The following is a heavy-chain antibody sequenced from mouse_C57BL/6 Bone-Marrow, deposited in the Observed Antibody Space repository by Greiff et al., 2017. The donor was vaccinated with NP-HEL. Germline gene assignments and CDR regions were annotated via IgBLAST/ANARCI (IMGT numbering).Heavy chain of an antibody. V-gene: IGHV3-6*01. CDR3: ARDYGSEDYYAMDY. J-gene: IGHJ4*01. D-gene: IGHD1-1*01. CDR2: ISYDGSN. Sequence: DVKLQESGPGLVKPSQSLSLTCSVTGYSITSGYYWNWIRQFPGNKLEWMGYISYDGSNNYNPSLKNRISITRDTSKNQFFLKLNSVTTEDTATYYCARDYGSEDYYAMDYWGQGTSVTVSS. CDR1: GYSITSGYY.